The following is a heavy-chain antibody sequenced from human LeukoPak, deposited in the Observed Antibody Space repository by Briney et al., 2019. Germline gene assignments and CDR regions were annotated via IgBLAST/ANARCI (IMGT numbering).Heavy chain of an antibody. CDR1: GGSISSYY. CDR3: ARGPLSGSYYYYYYGMDV. D-gene: IGHD1-26*01. CDR2: IYYSGST. V-gene: IGHV4-59*01. Sequence: SETLSLTCTVSGGSISSYYWSWIRQPPGKGLEWIGYIYYSGSTNYNPSLKSRVTISVDTSKSQFSLKLSSVTAADTAVYYCARGPLSGSYYYYYYGMDVWGQGTTVTVSS. J-gene: IGHJ6*02.